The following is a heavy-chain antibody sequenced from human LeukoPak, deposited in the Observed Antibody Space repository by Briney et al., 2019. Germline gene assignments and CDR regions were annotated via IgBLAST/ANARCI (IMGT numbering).Heavy chain of an antibody. CDR2: INHSGST. Sequence: SETLSLTCAVSGGSFSGYYWSWIRQPPGKGLEWIGEINHSGSTNYNPSLKSRVTISVHTSKNQFSLKLSSVTAADTAVYYCARGVVIAPQTFDYWGQGTLVTVSS. V-gene: IGHV4-34*01. CDR3: ARGVVIAPQTFDY. D-gene: IGHD2-21*01. J-gene: IGHJ4*02. CDR1: GGSFSGYY.